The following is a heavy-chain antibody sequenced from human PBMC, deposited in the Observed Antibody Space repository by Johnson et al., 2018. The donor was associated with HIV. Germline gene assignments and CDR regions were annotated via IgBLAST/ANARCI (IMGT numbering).Heavy chain of an antibody. CDR3: AKGSGSGWLRDAFDI. CDR2: IVYDGSKK. Sequence: QVQRVESGGGVVQPGGSLRLSCAASGFPFSSNAMHWVRQAPGKGLEWVAFIVYDGSKKYYADSVKGRFTISRDNSKNTLYLEMNSLRAEGTAVYYCAKGSGSGWLRDAFDIWGQGTMVTVSS. D-gene: IGHD6-19*01. V-gene: IGHV3-30*02. CDR1: GFPFSSNA. J-gene: IGHJ3*02.